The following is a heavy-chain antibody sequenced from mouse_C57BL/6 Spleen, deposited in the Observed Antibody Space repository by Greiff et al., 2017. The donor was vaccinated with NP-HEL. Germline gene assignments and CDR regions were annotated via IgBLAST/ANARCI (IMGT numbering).Heavy chain of an antibody. CDR3: ARGRLLRAMDY. D-gene: IGHD2-3*01. CDR2: IHPNSGST. J-gene: IGHJ4*01. V-gene: IGHV1-64*01. Sequence: VQLQQSGAELVKPGASVKLSCKASGYTFTSYWMHWVKQRPGQGLEWIGMIHPNSGSTNYNEKFKSKATLTVDKSSSTAYMQLSSLTSEDSAVYYCARGRLLRAMDYWGQGTSVTVSS. CDR1: GYTFTSYW.